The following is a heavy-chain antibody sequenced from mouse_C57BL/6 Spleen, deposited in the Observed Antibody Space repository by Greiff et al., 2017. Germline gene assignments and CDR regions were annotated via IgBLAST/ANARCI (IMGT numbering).Heavy chain of an antibody. V-gene: IGHV3-6*01. CDR3: ARIYYDGSRPWYFDV. Sequence: VQLKQSGPGLVKPSQSLSLTCSVTGYSITSGYYWNWIRQLPGNKLEWMGYISYDGSNNYNPSLKNRITITRDTSKNQLFLKLNSVTTEDTATYYCARIYYDGSRPWYFDVWGTGTTVTVSS. CDR1: GYSITSGYY. CDR2: ISYDGSN. J-gene: IGHJ1*03. D-gene: IGHD1-1*01.